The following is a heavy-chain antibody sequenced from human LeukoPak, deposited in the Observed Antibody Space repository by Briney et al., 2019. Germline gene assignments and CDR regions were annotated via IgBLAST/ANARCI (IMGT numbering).Heavy chain of an antibody. D-gene: IGHD3-22*01. J-gene: IGHJ4*02. CDR1: GGTFSSYA. CDR3: ARAPSPYDSSGYYLH. V-gene: IGHV1-69*13. Sequence: ASVKVSCKASGGTFSSYAISWMRQAPGQGLEWMGGIIPIFGTANYAQKFQGRVTITADESTSTAYMELSSLRSEDTAVYYCARAPSPYDSSGYYLHWGQGTLVTVSS. CDR2: IIPIFGTA.